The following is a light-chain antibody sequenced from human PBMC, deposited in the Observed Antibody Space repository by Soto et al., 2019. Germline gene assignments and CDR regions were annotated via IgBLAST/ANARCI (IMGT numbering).Light chain of an antibody. CDR1: QSVSSSY. J-gene: IGKJ1*01. V-gene: IGKV3-20*01. CDR3: QQYVSSPQT. CDR2: GAS. Sequence: EIVMTQSPGTLSLSTGDTAPHSCRASQSVSSSYVAWFHQKPGQAPRLLIYGASSRATGVPDRFSASGSGTDFALTISRLEPEDFAMYFCQQYVSSPQTFGQGTKVDIK.